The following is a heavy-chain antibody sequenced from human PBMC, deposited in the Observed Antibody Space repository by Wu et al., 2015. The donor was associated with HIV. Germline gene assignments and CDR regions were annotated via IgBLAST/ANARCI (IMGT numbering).Heavy chain of an antibody. CDR2: ISGYNGNT. J-gene: IGHJ6*01. CDR3: ARVGVXSFWSGYHKGLHMDV. D-gene: IGHD3-3*01. Sequence: QVQLVQSGAEVKKPGASVKVSCKASGYTFTSHGLSWVRQAPGQGLEWMGWISGYNGNTKICTRNSKDRVTMTTDTSTSTAYMELRSLTSDDTAEYYCARVGVXSFWSGYHKGLHMDVVGRGPRSPSP. V-gene: IGHV1-18*01. CDR1: GYTFTSHG.